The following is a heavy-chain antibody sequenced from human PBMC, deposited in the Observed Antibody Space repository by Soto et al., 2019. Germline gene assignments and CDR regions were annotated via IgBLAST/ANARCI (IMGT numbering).Heavy chain of an antibody. J-gene: IGHJ3*02. CDR1: GGSISSYY. CDR3: VRGGRGSSGYYYWSGPDAFDI. D-gene: IGHD3-22*01. CDR2: INYSGST. V-gene: IGHV4-59*01. Sequence: QVQLQESGPGLVKPSETLSLTCTVSGGSISSYYWSWIRQPPGKGLEWSGYINYSGSTNYNPSLNIRVTISVDTAKTQFSLKLSSVTAADTAVYYCVRGGRGSSGYYYWSGPDAFDIWGQGTMVTVSS.